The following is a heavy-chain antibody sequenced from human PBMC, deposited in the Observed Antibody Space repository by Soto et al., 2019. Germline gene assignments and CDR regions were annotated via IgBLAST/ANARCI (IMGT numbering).Heavy chain of an antibody. J-gene: IGHJ5*02. CDR2: ISAYNGNT. Sequence: ASVKVSCKASGYTFNTYGITWVRQAPGQGLEWMGWISAYNGNTNYAQKLQGRVTMTTDTSTSTAYMELRSLISDDTAVYYCARDKRKGVATIMVDWFDPWGQGTLVTVSS. CDR3: ARDKRKGVATIMVDWFDP. V-gene: IGHV1-18*01. CDR1: GYTFNTYG. D-gene: IGHD5-12*01.